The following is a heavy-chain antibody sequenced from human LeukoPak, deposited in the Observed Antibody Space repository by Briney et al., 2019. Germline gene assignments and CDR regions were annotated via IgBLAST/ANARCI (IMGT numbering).Heavy chain of an antibody. CDR1: GGSLSSSSYY. CDR3: ARLYYDSSGYYQICYFDY. CDR2: FYYSGST. J-gene: IGHJ4*02. Sequence: SETLSLTCTVSGGSLSSSSYYWGWIRQPPGKGLEWVGSFYYSGSTYYNPSLKSRVTISVDTSKNQFSLNLSSVTAADTAVYYCARLYYDSSGYYQICYFDYWGQGTLSPSPQ. D-gene: IGHD3-22*01. V-gene: IGHV4-39*01.